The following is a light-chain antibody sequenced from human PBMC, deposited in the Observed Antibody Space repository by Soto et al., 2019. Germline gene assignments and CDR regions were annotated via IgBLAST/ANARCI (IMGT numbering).Light chain of an antibody. CDR1: SSDVGGYNY. J-gene: IGLJ1*01. CDR3: SSYTSSSPLNV. V-gene: IGLV2-14*01. CDR2: DVS. Sequence: QSALTQTASVSGSPGQSITISCTGTSSDVGGYNYVSWYQQHPGKAPKLMIYDVSNRPSGVSNRFSGSKSGNTASLTISGLQAEDEADYYCSSYTSSSPLNVFGIGTKVTVL.